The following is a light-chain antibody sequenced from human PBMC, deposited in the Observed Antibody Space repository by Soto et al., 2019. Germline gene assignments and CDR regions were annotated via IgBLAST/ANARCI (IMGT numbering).Light chain of an antibody. V-gene: IGLV2-23*01. CDR1: SSDVGSYNL. Sequence: QSALTQPASVSGSPGQSITISCTGTSSDVGSYNLVSWYQQHPGKAPRLMIYEGSKRPSGVSNRFSGSKSGNTASLTISGLQAEDEADYYCCSYSGNTSPFVFGTGTKLTV. CDR2: EGS. CDR3: CSYSGNTSPFV. J-gene: IGLJ1*01.